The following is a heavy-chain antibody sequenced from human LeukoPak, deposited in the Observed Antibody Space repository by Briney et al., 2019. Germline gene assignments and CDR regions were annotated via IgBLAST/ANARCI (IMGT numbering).Heavy chain of an antibody. V-gene: IGHV3-66*02. CDR3: ARVFHQYSYGYSREDY. CDR2: IYSGGST. Sequence: GGSLRLSCAASGFTVSSNYMSWVRQAPGKGLEWVSVIYSGGSTYYADSVKGRFTISRDNSKNTLYLQMNSLRAEDTAVYYCARVFHQYSYGYSREDYWGQGTLVTVSS. D-gene: IGHD5-18*01. CDR1: GFTVSSNY. J-gene: IGHJ4*02.